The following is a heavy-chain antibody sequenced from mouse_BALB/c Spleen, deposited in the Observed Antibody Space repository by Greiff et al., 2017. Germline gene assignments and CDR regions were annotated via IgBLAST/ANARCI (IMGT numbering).Heavy chain of an antibody. Sequence: EVMLVESGGGLVQPGGSRKLSCAASGLTFSSFGMHWVRQAPEKGLEWVAYISSGSSTIYYADTVKGRFTISRDNPKNTLFLQMTSLRSEDTAMYYCARGYDRAWFAYWGQGTLVTVSA. CDR2: ISSGSSTI. J-gene: IGHJ3*01. CDR3: ARGYDRAWFAY. CDR1: GLTFSSFG. D-gene: IGHD2-14*01. V-gene: IGHV5-17*02.